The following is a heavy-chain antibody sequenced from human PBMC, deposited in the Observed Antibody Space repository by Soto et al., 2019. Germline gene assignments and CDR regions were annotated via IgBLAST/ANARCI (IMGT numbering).Heavy chain of an antibody. CDR3: VTRGETDGMDV. CDR1: GGSIFTNNW. J-gene: IGHJ6*02. V-gene: IGHV4-4*02. D-gene: IGHD2-21*01. CDR2: IYHSGNT. Sequence: TLSLTCTVSGGSIFTNNWWIWVRQPPGKGLEWIGEIYHSGNTHYNPSLESRVTISIDKSRNQFSLKLRFVTAADTAVYYCVTRGETDGMDVWGQGTTVTVSS.